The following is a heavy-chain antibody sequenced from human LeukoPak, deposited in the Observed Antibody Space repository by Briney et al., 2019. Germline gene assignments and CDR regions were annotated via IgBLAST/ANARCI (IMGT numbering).Heavy chain of an antibody. CDR2: ISSSGSTI. V-gene: IGHV3-48*03. J-gene: IGHJ6*04. CDR3: AELGITMIGGV. Sequence: GGSLRLSCAASGFTFSSYEMNWVRQAPGKGLEWVSYISSSGSTIYYADSVKGRFTISRDNAKNSLYLQMNSLIAEDTAVYYCAELGITMIGGVWGKGTTVTISS. CDR1: GFTFSSYE. D-gene: IGHD3-10*02.